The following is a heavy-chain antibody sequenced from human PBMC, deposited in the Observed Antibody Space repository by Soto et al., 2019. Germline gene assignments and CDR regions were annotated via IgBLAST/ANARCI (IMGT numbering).Heavy chain of an antibody. CDR1: GFTFSSYA. CDR3: AKGATAGGVFYYGMDV. D-gene: IGHD1-26*01. Sequence: EVQLLESGGGLVQPGGSLRLSCAASGFTFSSYAMSWVRQAPGKGLEWVSAISGSGGSTYYTASVKGRFTIYRDNSQNALDLQMNSVRAEDTAVYYCAKGATAGGVFYYGMDVWGQGTTVTVSS. V-gene: IGHV3-23*01. CDR2: ISGSGGST. J-gene: IGHJ6*02.